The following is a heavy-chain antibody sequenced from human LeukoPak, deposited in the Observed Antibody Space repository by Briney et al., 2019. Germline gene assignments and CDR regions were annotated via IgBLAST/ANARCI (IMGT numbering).Heavy chain of an antibody. CDR2: ISRSSNYI. D-gene: IGHD5-24*01. Sequence: KTGGSLRLSCAASGFTFSSYEMNWVRQAPGKGLEWVSSISRSSNYIYYADSVKGRFTISRDNAKNSLYLQINSLRAEDTSVYYCARGENNYGYYYFDYWGQGTLVTVSS. CDR3: ARGENNYGYYYFDY. J-gene: IGHJ4*02. CDR1: GFTFSSYE. V-gene: IGHV3-21*01.